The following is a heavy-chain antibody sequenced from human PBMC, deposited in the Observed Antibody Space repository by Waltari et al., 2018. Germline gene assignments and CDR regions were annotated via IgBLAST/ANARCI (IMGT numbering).Heavy chain of an antibody. CDR3: ARRQLGGPFDP. D-gene: IGHD3-16*01. CDR1: GGTFGSYA. V-gene: IGHV1-69*12. J-gene: IGHJ5*02. CDR2: IIPIFGTAL. Sequence: QVQLVQSGAEVKKPGSSVKVSCKASGGTFGSYAITWVRQAPGEGFEWMGGIIPIFGTALNYAQKFQGRLTVTADESTATVYMDLSSLRSDDTAVYYCARRQLGGPFDPWGQGTLVSVSS.